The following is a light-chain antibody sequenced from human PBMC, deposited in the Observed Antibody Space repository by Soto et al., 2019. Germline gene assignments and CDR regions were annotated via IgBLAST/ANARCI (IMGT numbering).Light chain of an antibody. CDR1: QSVSSY. CDR3: QQRSNWIT. V-gene: IGKV3-11*01. J-gene: IGKJ5*01. Sequence: EIVLTHSPPTLSLSPGERATLSCRASQSVSSYLAWYQQKPGQAPRLLIYDASNRATGIPARFSGSGSGTDFTLTISSLEPEDFAVYYCQQRSNWITFGQGTRLEIK. CDR2: DAS.